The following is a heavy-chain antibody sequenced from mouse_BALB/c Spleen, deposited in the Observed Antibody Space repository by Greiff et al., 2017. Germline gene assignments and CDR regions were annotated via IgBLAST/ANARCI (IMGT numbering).Heavy chain of an antibody. Sequence: EVKVEESGGGLVQPGGSMKLSCVASGFTFSNYWMNWVRQSPEKGLEWVAEIRLKSNNYATHYAESVKGRFTISRDDSKSSVYLQMNNLRAEDTGIYYCTRGLYDYPYYFDYWGQGTTLTVSS. V-gene: IGHV6-6*02. CDR2: IRLKSNNYAT. J-gene: IGHJ2*01. CDR1: GFTFSNYW. D-gene: IGHD2-4*01. CDR3: TRGLYDYPYYFDY.